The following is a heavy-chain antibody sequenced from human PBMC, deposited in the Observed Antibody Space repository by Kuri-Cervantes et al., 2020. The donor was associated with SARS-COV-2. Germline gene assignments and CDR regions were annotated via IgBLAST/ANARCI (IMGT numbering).Heavy chain of an antibody. CDR2: IYHSGST. D-gene: IGHD6-19*01. CDR1: GYSISSGYY. V-gene: IGHV4-38-2*01. Sequence: SETLSLTCAVSGYSISSGYYWGWIRQPPGKGLEWIGSIYHSGSTYYNPSLKSRVTISVDTSKNQFSLKLSSVTAADTAVYYCARNSGYSSGWFYYCYYMDVWGKGTTVTVSS. J-gene: IGHJ6*03. CDR3: ARNSGYSSGWFYYCYYMDV.